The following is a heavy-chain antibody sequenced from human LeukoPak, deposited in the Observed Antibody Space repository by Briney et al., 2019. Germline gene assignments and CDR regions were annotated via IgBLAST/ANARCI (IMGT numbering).Heavy chain of an antibody. V-gene: IGHV4-34*01. CDR3: ARQPYNWNYARAFDI. CDR1: GGSFSGYY. J-gene: IGHJ3*02. D-gene: IGHD1-7*01. CDR2: INHSGST. Sequence: PSETLSLTCAVYGGSFSGYYWSWIRQPPGKGLEWIGEINHSGSTNYNPSLKSRVTISVDTSKNQFSLKLSSVTAADTAVYYCARQPYNWNYARAFDIWGQGTMVTVSS.